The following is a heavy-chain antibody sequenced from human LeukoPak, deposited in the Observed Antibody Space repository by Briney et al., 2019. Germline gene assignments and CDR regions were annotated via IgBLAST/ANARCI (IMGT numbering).Heavy chain of an antibody. Sequence: ASVKVSCKASGYTFTSYDINWVRQATGQGLEWMGWMNPNSGNTGYAQKFQGRVTMTRDTSISTAYMELSRLRSDDTAVYYCARGGSSSGTDYWGQGTLVTVSS. CDR1: GYTFTSYD. V-gene: IGHV1-8*01. D-gene: IGHD6-6*01. CDR3: ARGGSSSGTDY. J-gene: IGHJ4*02. CDR2: MNPNSGNT.